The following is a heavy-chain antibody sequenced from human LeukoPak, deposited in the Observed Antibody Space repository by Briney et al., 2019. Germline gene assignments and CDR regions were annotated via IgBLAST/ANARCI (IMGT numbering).Heavy chain of an antibody. Sequence: ASAKVSCKASGYTFTGYYMHWVRQAPGQGREWMGRFNPNSGGTNYAQKFQGRVTTTRDTSISTAYMELSRLRSDDTAVYYCARDYYGSGSYSSRYFDYWGQGTLVTVSS. V-gene: IGHV1-2*06. D-gene: IGHD3-10*01. CDR3: ARDYYGSGSYSSRYFDY. CDR2: FNPNSGGT. CDR1: GYTFTGYY. J-gene: IGHJ4*02.